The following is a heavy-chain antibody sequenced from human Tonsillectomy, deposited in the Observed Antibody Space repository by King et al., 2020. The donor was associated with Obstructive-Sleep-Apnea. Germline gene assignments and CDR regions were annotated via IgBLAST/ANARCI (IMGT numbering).Heavy chain of an antibody. D-gene: IGHD2-15*01. J-gene: IGHJ1*01. CDR1: GYSFTSYW. V-gene: IGHV5-51*01. CDR3: ASLYCSGGSCYPEYFQH. Sequence: QLVQSGAEVKKPGESLKISCKGSGYSFTSYWIGWVRQMPGKGLEWMGIIYPGDSDTRYSPSFQGQVTISADKSISTAYLQWGSLKAPDTAMYYCASLYCSGGSCYPEYFQHWGQGTLVTVSS. CDR2: IYPGDSDT.